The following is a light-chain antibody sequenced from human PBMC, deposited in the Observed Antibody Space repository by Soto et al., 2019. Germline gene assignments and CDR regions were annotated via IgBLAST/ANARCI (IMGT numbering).Light chain of an antibody. J-gene: IGKJ3*01. V-gene: IGKV1-27*01. Sequence: DIPMTQSPTSLSASVGDRVTITCRASQDIRNFVAWYQQKPGKAPKLLIYAASTLQSGVPSRFSGSGSGTDFALAINCLQAEDVATYSCQKYSSVPVFGPGTKVEIK. CDR3: QKYSSVPV. CDR1: QDIRNF. CDR2: AAS.